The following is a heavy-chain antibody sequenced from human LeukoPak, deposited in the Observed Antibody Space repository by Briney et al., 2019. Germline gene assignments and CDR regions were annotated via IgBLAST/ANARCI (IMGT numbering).Heavy chain of an antibody. V-gene: IGHV4-61*02. CDR3: ARDRYSESESQYDS. Sequence: SGPTLVNPSQTLSLTCTVSGGSISSGSYYWNWIRQPAGKGLEWIGRIYTSGSTNYNPSLKSRVTISVDTSKNQFSLKLSSVTAADTAVYYCARDRYSESESQYDSWGQGTLVTVSS. D-gene: IGHD3-22*01. CDR2: IYTSGST. J-gene: IGHJ4*02. CDR1: GGSISSGSYY.